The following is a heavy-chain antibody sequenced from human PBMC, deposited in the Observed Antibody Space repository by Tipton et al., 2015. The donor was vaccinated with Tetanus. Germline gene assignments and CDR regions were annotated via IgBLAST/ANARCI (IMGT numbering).Heavy chain of an antibody. CDR2: VNHRGGS. Sequence: TLSLTCAVYGASSSGFYWSWIRQPPGKGLQWIGEVNHRGGSSYKPFLKRRATMSVDTSKNQFSLNLTSVTAAVTAVSYCAILPNHWLAPRGAPRGQGILVTVSS. V-gene: IGHV4-34*01. CDR3: AILPNHWLAPRGAP. J-gene: IGHJ5*02. CDR1: GASSSGFY. D-gene: IGHD1-14*01.